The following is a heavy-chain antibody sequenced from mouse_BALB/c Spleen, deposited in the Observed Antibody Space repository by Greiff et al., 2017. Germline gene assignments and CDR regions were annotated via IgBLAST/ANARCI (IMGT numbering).Heavy chain of an antibody. J-gene: IGHJ4*01. CDR3: ARRAFMDYYAMDY. Sequence: EVKLEESGPGLVKPSQSLSLTCTVTGYSITSDYAWNWIRQFPGNKLEWMGYISYSGSTSYNPSLKSRISITRDTSKNQFFLQLNSVTTEDTATYYCARRAFMDYYAMDYWGQGTSVTVSS. CDR2: ISYSGST. D-gene: IGHD1-1*01. CDR1: GYSITSDYA. V-gene: IGHV3-2*02.